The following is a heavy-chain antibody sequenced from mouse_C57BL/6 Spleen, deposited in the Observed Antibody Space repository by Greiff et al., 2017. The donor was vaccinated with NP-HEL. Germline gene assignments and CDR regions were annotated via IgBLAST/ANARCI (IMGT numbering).Heavy chain of an antibody. CDR3: ARGLWLLPYFDY. V-gene: IGHV3-6*01. J-gene: IGHJ2*01. D-gene: IGHD2-3*01. CDR1: GYSITSGYY. Sequence: DVKLQESGPGLVKPSQSLSLTCSVTGYSITSGYYWNWIRQFPGNKLEWMGYISYDGSNNYNPSLKNRISITRDTSKNQFFLKLNSVTTEDTATYYCARGLWLLPYFDYWGQGTTLTVSS. CDR2: ISYDGSN.